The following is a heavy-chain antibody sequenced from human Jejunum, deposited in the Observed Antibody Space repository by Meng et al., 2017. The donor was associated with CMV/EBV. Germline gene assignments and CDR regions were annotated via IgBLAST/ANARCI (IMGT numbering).Heavy chain of an antibody. J-gene: IGHJ2*01. D-gene: IGHD4-17*01. CDR1: GGSIRSTSYY. V-gene: IGHV4-39*07. CDR3: ARDALREGYFDL. CDR2: VYYSGNT. Sequence: QLRLQGPVTGMGKPASTLSLTCTVSGGSIRSTSYYWVWIRQPPGKGLEWIGGVYYSGNTYYNPSLKSRVTLSVDTSKNQFSLKLNSVTAADTAVYHCARDALREGYFDLWGRGTLVTVSS.